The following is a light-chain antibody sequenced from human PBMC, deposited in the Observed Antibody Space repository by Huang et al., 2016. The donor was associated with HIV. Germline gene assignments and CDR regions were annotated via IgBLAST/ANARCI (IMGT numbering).Light chain of an antibody. J-gene: IGKJ3*01. CDR2: ASS. V-gene: IGKV1-16*02. CDR3: QQYHRYPIT. Sequence: DIQMTQSPSSLSASVGDRVTITCRVSQGITNSLAWFQLTPGRAPKYLIYASSTLSRGVPSKFSGSGSGTVFPLTINSLQPEDFATYYCQQYHRYPITFGPGTKVDLK. CDR1: QGITNS.